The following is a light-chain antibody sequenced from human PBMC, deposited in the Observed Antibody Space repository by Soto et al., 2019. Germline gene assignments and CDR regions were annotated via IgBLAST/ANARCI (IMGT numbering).Light chain of an antibody. CDR1: RSDIGDSNF. J-gene: IGLJ1*01. Sequence: QSVLTQPASVSGSPGQSVTISCTGPRSDIGDSNFISWYQHSPGKAPRLQIYEVNNRPSGVSKRFSGSKAGNTASLTISGLLDDDEADYFCASFRSGTILVFGSGTKVTVL. CDR3: ASFRSGTILV. CDR2: EVN. V-gene: IGLV2-14*01.